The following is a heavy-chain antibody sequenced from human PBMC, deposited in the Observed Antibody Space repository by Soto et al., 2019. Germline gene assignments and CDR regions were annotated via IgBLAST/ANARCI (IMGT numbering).Heavy chain of an antibody. J-gene: IGHJ4*02. Sequence: QVQLQQWGAGLLKPSETLSLTCAVYGGSFSGYYCTWIRQPPGTGLEWIGEINHSGSTNYNPSLKSRATISVDTSKNQFSLKLTSVTAADTAVYYCARDKITSLFDYWGQGTLVTVSS. CDR1: GGSFSGYY. D-gene: IGHD3-10*01. CDR3: ARDKITSLFDY. V-gene: IGHV4-34*01. CDR2: INHSGST.